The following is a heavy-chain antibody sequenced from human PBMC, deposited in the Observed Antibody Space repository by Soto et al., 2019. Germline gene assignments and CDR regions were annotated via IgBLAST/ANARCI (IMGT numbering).Heavy chain of an antibody. Sequence: PSEILSLTCTVSGGSISSGDYYWSWIRQPPGKGLEWIGYIYYSGSTYYNPSLKSRVTISVDTSKNQFSLKLSSVTAADTAVYYCARGGCSGGSCYVRTYYYYYGMDVWSQGTTVTVSS. CDR2: IYYSGST. D-gene: IGHD2-15*01. CDR3: ARGGCSGGSCYVRTYYYYYGMDV. J-gene: IGHJ6*02. V-gene: IGHV4-30-4*01. CDR1: GGSISSGDYY.